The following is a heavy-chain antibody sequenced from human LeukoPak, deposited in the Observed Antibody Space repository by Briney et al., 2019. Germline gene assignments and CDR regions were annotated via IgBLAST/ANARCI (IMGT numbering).Heavy chain of an antibody. CDR1: GFSLSTSGVG. J-gene: IGHJ4*02. D-gene: IGHD4-23*01. CDR3: THRLVTTNFDY. Sequence: KKSGPTLVKLTQTLTLTCTFSGFSLSTSGVGVGWIRQPPGKALEWLALIYWDDDERYSPSLESRLTITKDTSKNQVVLTMTNMDPVDTATYYCTHRLVTTNFDYWGQGTLVTVSS. CDR2: IYWDDDE. V-gene: IGHV2-5*02.